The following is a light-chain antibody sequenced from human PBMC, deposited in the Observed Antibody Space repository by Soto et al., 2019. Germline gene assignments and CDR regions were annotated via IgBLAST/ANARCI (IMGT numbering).Light chain of an antibody. CDR1: QGISSA. V-gene: IGKV1D-13*01. CDR2: DAS. J-gene: IGKJ1*01. Sequence: AIQLTQSPSALSASVGDRVTITCRASQGISSALAWYQQKPGKAPNLLIFDASNLESGVPSRFSGSGSGTEFTLTISSLQPEDFGIYYCQQYENYWTFGQGTKVDIK. CDR3: QQYENYWT.